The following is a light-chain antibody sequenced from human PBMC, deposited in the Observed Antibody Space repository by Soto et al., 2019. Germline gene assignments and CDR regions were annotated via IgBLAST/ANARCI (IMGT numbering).Light chain of an antibody. CDR1: QSASTY. V-gene: IGKV3-11*01. J-gene: IGKJ4*01. Sequence: ENVLTQSPATLSLSPGERATLSCRASQSASTYLAWYQQKPGQAPRLLIYDASNRATGIPARFSGSGSGTDFTLTISSLEPEDFAVYYCQQRRSWPPGLTFGGGTKVEIK. CDR2: DAS. CDR3: QQRRSWPPGLT.